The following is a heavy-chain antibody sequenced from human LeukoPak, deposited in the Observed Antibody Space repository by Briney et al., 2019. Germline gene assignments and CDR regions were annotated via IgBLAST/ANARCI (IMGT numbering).Heavy chain of an antibody. Sequence: GSLRLSCAASGFTFSNAWMSWVRQAPGKGLEWVGRIKSKTDGGTTDYAAPVKGRFTISRDDSKNTLYLQMNSLRAEDMALYYCAKGGGGRLIYYYYMDVWGKGTTVTVSS. CDR2: IKSKTDGGTT. V-gene: IGHV3-15*01. D-gene: IGHD3-16*01. CDR3: AKGGGGRLIYYYYMDV. J-gene: IGHJ6*03. CDR1: GFTFSNAW.